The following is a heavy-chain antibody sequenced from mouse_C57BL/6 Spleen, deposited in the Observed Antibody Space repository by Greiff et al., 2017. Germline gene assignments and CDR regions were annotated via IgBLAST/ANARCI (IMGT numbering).Heavy chain of an antibody. CDR2: IDPSDSYT. V-gene: IGHV1-69*01. Sequence: QVQLQQPGAELVMPGASVKLSCKASGYTFTSYWMHWVKQRPGQGLEWIGEIDPSDSYTNYNQKFKGKSTLTVDKSSSTAYMQLSSLTSEDSSVDYCARGIYYYGSSLFDYWGQGTTLTVSS. J-gene: IGHJ2*01. D-gene: IGHD1-1*01. CDR1: GYTFTSYW. CDR3: ARGIYYYGSSLFDY.